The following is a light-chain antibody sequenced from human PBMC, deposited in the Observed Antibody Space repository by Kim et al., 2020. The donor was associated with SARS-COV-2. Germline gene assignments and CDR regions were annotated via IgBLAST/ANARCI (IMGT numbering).Light chain of an antibody. V-gene: IGKV3-15*01. CDR3: QQYDDWPPYT. CDR2: GAS. Sequence: ELVLTQSPGTLSLSPGKRATLSCRASQTVSSTYLAWYRQKPGQAPRLLIYGASTRATGIPARFSGSGSGTEFTLTISSLQSEDFAVYYCQQYDDWPPYTFGQGTKLEI. CDR1: QTVSSTY. J-gene: IGKJ2*01.